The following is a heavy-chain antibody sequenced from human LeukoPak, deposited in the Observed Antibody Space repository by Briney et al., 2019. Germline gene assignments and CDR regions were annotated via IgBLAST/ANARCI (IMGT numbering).Heavy chain of an antibody. J-gene: IGHJ5*02. D-gene: IGHD3-3*01. CDR1: GGSISSSSYY. Sequence: PSETLSLTCTVSGGSISSSSYYWGWLRQPPGKGLEWLGSIYYSGSTYYNPSLKSRVTISVDTSKNQFSLKLSSVTAADAAVYYCARANVDFWSGSSNWFDPWGQGTLVTVSS. V-gene: IGHV4-39*07. CDR2: IYYSGST. CDR3: ARANVDFWSGSSNWFDP.